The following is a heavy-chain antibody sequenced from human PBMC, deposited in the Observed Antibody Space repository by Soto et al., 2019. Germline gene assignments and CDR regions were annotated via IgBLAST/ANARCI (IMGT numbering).Heavy chain of an antibody. Sequence: SETLSLTCTVSGGSMSSSGYYWGWIRQPPGKGLEWIGSIYYSGSTYYNPSLKGRVTMSVDPSKNQFSLKLSSVAVADTAVFYCARWDGDYGAFGFDIWGQGTMVTVS. D-gene: IGHD4-17*01. CDR1: GGSMSSSGYY. CDR3: ARWDGDYGAFGFDI. CDR2: IYYSGST. J-gene: IGHJ3*02. V-gene: IGHV4-39*01.